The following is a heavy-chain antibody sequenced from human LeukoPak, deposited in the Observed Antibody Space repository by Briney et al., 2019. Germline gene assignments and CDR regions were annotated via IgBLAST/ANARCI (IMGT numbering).Heavy chain of an antibody. V-gene: IGHV4-61*02. J-gene: IGHJ4*02. D-gene: IGHD3-10*01. Sequence: ASETLSLTCTVSGGSISSGSYYWSWIRQPAGKGLEWIGRIYTSGSTNYNPSLKSRVTISVDTSKNQFSLKLSSVTAADTAVYYWWGGWVGELRDWGQGTLVTVSS. CDR1: GGSISSGSYY. CDR3: WGGWVGELRD. CDR2: IYTSGST.